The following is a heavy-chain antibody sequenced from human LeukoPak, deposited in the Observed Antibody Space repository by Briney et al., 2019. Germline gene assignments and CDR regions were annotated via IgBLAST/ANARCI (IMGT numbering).Heavy chain of an antibody. CDR3: AKDQAGEWLFESLYYFDY. J-gene: IGHJ4*02. CDR1: GFTFSSYA. CDR2: ISGSGGST. D-gene: IGHD3-3*01. Sequence: GGSLRLSCAASGFTFSSYAMSWVRQAPGKGLEWVSAISGSGGSTYYADSVKGRFTISRDNSKNTLYLQMNSLRAEGTAVYYCAKDQAGEWLFESLYYFDYWGQGTLVTVSS. V-gene: IGHV3-23*01.